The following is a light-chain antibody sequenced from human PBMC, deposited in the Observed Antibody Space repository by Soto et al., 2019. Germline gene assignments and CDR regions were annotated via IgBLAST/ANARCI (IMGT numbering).Light chain of an antibody. CDR1: QSFSSY. CDR3: QQRSNWPPVIT. V-gene: IGKV3-11*01. J-gene: IGKJ5*01. CDR2: DAS. Sequence: EIVLTQSPATLSLSPGERATLSCRASQSFSSYLAWYQQKPCQAPRLLSYDASNRATGIPARFSGRGSGTDFTLTISSIEPEDFAVYYCQQRSNWPPVITFGQGTRLEIK.